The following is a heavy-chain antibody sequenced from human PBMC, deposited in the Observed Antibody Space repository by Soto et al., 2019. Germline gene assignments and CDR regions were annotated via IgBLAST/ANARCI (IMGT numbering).Heavy chain of an antibody. CDR3: ARDGGGGDYWY. D-gene: IGHD3-16*01. Sequence: QVQLQESGPGLVKPSETLSLTCTVSGGSVSSGSYYWSWIRQPPGKGLEWIGYIYYSGSTNYHPSLKSRVTISVDTSKNQFSLKLSSVTAADTAVYYCARDGGGGDYWYWGQGTLVTVSS. CDR2: IYYSGST. J-gene: IGHJ4*02. CDR1: GGSVSSGSYY. V-gene: IGHV4-61*01.